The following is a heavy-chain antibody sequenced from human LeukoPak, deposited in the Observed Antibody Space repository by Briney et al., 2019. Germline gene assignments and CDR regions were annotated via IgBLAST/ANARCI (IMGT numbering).Heavy chain of an antibody. CDR3: ATISAQTFDI. CDR2: IKPDGIDK. CDR1: GFTFRSHW. J-gene: IGHJ3*02. V-gene: IGHV3-7*01. D-gene: IGHD5-24*01. Sequence: GGSLRLSCVGSGFTFRSHWVNWVRQSPRKGLEWVADIKPDGIDKYYVDSARGRFTVSRDNAKNSAFLQMNSLRAEDTAIYYCATISAQTFDIWGQGTLVSVSS.